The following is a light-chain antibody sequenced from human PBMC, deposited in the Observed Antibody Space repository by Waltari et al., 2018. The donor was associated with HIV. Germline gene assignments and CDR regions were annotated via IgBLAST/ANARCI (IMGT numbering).Light chain of an antibody. CDR1: QSVLYSSNNKNY. V-gene: IGKV4-1*01. CDR2: WAS. CDR3: QQYYGSPYT. J-gene: IGKJ2*01. Sequence: DIVMTQSPDSPAVSLGESATINCKYSQSVLYSSNNKNYLAWYQQKPAQPPKLLIFWASSRESGVPDRFSDSVSGTDFTLTISSLQAEDVAVYYCQQYYGSPYTFGQGTKLE.